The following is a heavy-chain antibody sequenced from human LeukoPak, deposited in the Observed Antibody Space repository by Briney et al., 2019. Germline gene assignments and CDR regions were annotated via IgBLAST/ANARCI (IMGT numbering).Heavy chain of an antibody. D-gene: IGHD6-13*01. J-gene: IGHJ4*02. CDR1: GYTFTGYY. V-gene: IGHV1-2*02. Sequence: GASVKVSGKASGYTFTGYYMLWVRQAPGQGLEWMGWINPNSGGTNYAQNFQGRVTMTRDTSISTAYMELSRLRSDDTAVYYCARGAFQGSSWFDYWGQGTLVTVSS. CDR3: ARGAFQGSSWFDY. CDR2: INPNSGGT.